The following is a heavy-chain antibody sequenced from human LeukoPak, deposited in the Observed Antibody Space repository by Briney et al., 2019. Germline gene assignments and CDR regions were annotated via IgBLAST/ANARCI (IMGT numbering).Heavy chain of an antibody. CDR2: ISAGGGST. Sequence: GGSLRLSCAASGFTFSSYAMSWVRQAPGKGLEWVSAISAGGGSTYYADSVKGRFTISRDNSKNTLYLQMISLRAEDTAVYYCAKEAGYCSSISCSQFDYWGQGTLVTVSS. V-gene: IGHV3-23*01. CDR3: AKEAGYCSSISCSQFDY. CDR1: GFTFSSYA. D-gene: IGHD2-2*01. J-gene: IGHJ4*02.